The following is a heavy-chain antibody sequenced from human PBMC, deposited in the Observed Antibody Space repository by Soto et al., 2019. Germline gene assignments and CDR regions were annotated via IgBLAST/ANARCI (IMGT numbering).Heavy chain of an antibody. Sequence: QVQLVESGGGVVQPGRSLRLSCAASGFTFSSYAMHWVRQAPGKGLEWVAVISYDGSNKYYADSVKGRFTISRDNSKNTLYLKMNSLRAEDTAVYYCARDAPRYGGQGTLVPVSS. CDR1: GFTFSSYA. CDR2: ISYDGSNK. J-gene: IGHJ4*02. V-gene: IGHV3-30-3*01. CDR3: ARDAPRY.